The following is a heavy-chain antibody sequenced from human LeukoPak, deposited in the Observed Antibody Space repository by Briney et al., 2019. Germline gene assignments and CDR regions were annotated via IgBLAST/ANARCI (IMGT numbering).Heavy chain of an antibody. Sequence: SETLSPTCTVSGGSISTNDYYWGWMRQPPGKGLEGIGNIYYSGSTYYNPSRRSGITVCVDTTKNQFSLKLSSVTAADTAVYYCARHYYDNSGFLSYFDYWGQGALVTVSS. CDR3: ARHYYDNSGFLSYFDY. D-gene: IGHD3-22*01. J-gene: IGHJ4*02. CDR1: GGSISTNDYY. V-gene: IGHV4-39*01. CDR2: IYYSGST.